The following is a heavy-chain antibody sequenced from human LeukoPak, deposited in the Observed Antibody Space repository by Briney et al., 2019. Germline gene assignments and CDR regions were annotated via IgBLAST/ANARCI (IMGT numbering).Heavy chain of an antibody. D-gene: IGHD4-17*01. CDR1: GGSISSYY. J-gene: IGHJ2*01. V-gene: IGHV4-4*07. CDR3: ARETVTTFWYFDL. Sequence: SETLSLTCTVSGGSISSYYWSWIRQPAGKGLEWIGRIYTSGSTNYNPSLKSRVTMSVDTSKNQLSLKLSSVTAADTAVYYCARETVTTFWYFDLWGRGTLVTVSS. CDR2: IYTSGST.